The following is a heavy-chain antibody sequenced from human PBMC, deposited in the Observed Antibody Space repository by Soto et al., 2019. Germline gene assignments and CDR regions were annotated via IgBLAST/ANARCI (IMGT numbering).Heavy chain of an antibody. CDR2: ISFDGSNQ. Sequence: PGGSLRLSCAASGFMFNAYGMHWVRQAPGNGLEWVAVISFDGSNQYYEESVKGRFTISRDNSKNTLYLQMNSLRAEDTAVYYCARDTKILNRGVPSTDFDWSQNYYYYYGMDVWGQGTTVTVSS. V-gene: IGHV3-30*03. J-gene: IGHJ6*02. D-gene: IGHD3-9*01. CDR1: GFMFNAYG. CDR3: ARDTKILNRGVPSTDFDWSQNYYYYYGMDV.